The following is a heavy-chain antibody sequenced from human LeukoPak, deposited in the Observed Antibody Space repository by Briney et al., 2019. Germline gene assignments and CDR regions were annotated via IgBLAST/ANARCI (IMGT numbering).Heavy chain of an antibody. V-gene: IGHV1-24*01. CDR2: FDPEDGET. J-gene: IGHJ4*02. CDR3: ATVNHTVTHTSFDY. D-gene: IGHD4-17*01. CDR1: GYTLIELS. Sequence: ASVKVSFKVSGYTLIELSMHWVRQAPGKGLEWMGGFDPEDGETIYAQKFQGRVTMTEDTSTDTAYMELSSLRSEDTAVYYCATVNHTVTHTSFDYWGQGTLVTVSS.